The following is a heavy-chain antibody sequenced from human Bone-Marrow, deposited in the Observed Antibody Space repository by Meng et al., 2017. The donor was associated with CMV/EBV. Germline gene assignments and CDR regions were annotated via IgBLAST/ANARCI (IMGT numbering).Heavy chain of an antibody. CDR1: GGSISSGDYY. D-gene: IGHD2-2*01. CDR2: IYYSGST. Sequence: SETLSLTCTVSGGSISSGDYYWSWIRQPPGKGLEWIGYIYYSGSTYYNPSLKSRVTISVDTSKNQFSLKLSSVTAADTAVYYCARDLQYQPHYGMDVWGQGTTVTVSS. CDR3: ARDLQYQPHYGMDV. J-gene: IGHJ6*02. V-gene: IGHV4-30-4*08.